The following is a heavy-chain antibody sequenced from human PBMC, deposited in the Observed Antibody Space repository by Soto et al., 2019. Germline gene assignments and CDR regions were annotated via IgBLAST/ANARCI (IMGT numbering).Heavy chain of an antibody. CDR1: GFTFRSYS. V-gene: IGHV3-48*02. D-gene: IGHD2-15*01. J-gene: IGHJ6*04. Sequence: GGSLRLSCAASGFTFRSYSMNWVRQAPGKGLEWVSYISSSNRTINYADSVKGRFIISRDNAKNSLYLQMHSLRDEDTAVYYCAREGWPLLQTGMDVWGRRTTVAVSS. CDR3: AREGWPLLQTGMDV. CDR2: ISSSNRTI.